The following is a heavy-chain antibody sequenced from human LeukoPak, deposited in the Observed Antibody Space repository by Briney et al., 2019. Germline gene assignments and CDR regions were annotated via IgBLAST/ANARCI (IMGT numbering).Heavy chain of an antibody. D-gene: IGHD6-13*01. CDR2: ISRSGSNK. CDR1: GFTFSDYN. V-gene: IGHV3-11*01. CDR3: ARTTEAHSWRTRYYDYYMDV. J-gene: IGHJ6*03. Sequence: GGSLRLSCAASGFTFSDYNMRWIRQAPGKGLEWVSSISRSGSNKYYADSVKGRFTISRDNAKKSLFLQMNSLRAEDTAFNYCARTTEAHSWRTRYYDYYMDVWGKGTTVTVSS.